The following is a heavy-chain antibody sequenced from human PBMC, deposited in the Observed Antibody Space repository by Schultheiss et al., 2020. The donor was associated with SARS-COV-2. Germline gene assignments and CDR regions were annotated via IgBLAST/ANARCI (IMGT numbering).Heavy chain of an antibody. J-gene: IGHJ5*02. Sequence: GSLRLSCAASGFTFSDYYMSWIRQAPGKGLEWIGYIYYSGSTNYNPSLKSRVTMSVDTSKNQFSLKLSSVTAADTAVYYCARVLVRGDNWFDPWGQGTLVTVSS. CDR3: ARVLVRGDNWFDP. CDR1: GFTFSDYY. V-gene: IGHV4-59*08. CDR2: IYYSGST. D-gene: IGHD3-10*01.